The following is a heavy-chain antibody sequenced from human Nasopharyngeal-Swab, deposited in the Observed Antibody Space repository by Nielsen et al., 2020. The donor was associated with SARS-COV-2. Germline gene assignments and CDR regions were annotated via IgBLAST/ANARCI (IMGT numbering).Heavy chain of an antibody. CDR3: ARDLAYCGGDCYALDAFDI. V-gene: IGHV1-24*01. Sequence: ASVKVSCKVSGYTLTELSMHWVRQAPGKGLEWMGGFDPEDGETIYAQKFQGRVTITRDTSASTAYMELSSLRSEDTAVYYCARDLAYCGGDCYALDAFDIWGQGTMVTVSS. D-gene: IGHD2-21*02. J-gene: IGHJ3*02. CDR1: GYTLTELS. CDR2: FDPEDGET.